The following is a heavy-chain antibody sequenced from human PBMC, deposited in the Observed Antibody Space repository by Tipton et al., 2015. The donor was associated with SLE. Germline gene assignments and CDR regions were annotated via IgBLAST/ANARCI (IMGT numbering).Heavy chain of an antibody. V-gene: IGHV4-34*01. CDR3: ARGGTYHDSSGNIDY. D-gene: IGHD3-22*01. Sequence: TLSLTCAVYGGSFSGYYWSWIRQPPGKGLEWIGSIFYTGSTYYNPSLKSRVSFSIDTSKHQFSLKLNSVTAADTAVYYCARGGTYHDSSGNIDYWGQGTLVTASS. CDR2: IFYTGST. CDR1: GGSFSGYY. J-gene: IGHJ4*02.